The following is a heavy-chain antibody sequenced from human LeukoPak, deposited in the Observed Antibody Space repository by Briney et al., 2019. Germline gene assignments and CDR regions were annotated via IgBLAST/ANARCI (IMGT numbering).Heavy chain of an antibody. CDR1: GDSVTRRSYY. CDR2: IYHSGST. D-gene: IGHD5-18*01. V-gene: IGHV4-39*07. Sequence: SETLSLTCSVSGDSVTRRSYYWGSIRQPPGKGLEWIATIYHSGSTYYNPSLKSRVTISLDTSKNQFSLKLSSVTAADTAVYFCARTIPGGGRQLPWDYWGQGTLVTVSS. CDR3: ARTIPGGGRQLPWDY. J-gene: IGHJ4*02.